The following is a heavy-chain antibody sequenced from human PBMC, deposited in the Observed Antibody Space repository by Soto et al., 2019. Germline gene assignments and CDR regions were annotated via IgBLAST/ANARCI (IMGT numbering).Heavy chain of an antibody. V-gene: IGHV3-23*01. D-gene: IGHD6-13*01. CDR2: ISGSGGST. CDR3: AKDDVRSSSEDAFEI. J-gene: IGHJ3*02. Sequence: EVQLLESGGGLVQPGGSLRLSCAASGFTFSSYAMSWVRQDPGKWLEWVSAISGSGGSTYYADSVKGRFTISIDNSKNTVYLQMNSPRAEDTAVYYCAKDDVRSSSEDAFEILGQGTKGPLS. CDR1: GFTFSSYA.